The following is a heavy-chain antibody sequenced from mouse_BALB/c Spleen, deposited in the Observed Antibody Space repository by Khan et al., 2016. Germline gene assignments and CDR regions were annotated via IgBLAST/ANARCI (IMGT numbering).Heavy chain of an antibody. CDR1: GFTFNTYA. CDR3: VRPNYGVYYAMDY. J-gene: IGHJ4*01. V-gene: IGHV10-1*02. Sequence: EVQLVESGGGLVQPKGSLKLSCAASGFTFNTYAMNWVRQAPGKGLEWVARIRSKSNNYATYYADSVKDRFTISRDDSQSMLYLQMNNLKTEDTAMYYCVRPNYGVYYAMDYWGQGTSVTVSS. D-gene: IGHD1-2*01. CDR2: IRSKSNNYAT.